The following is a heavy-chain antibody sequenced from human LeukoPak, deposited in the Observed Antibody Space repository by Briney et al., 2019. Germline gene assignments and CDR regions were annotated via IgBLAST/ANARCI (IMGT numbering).Heavy chain of an antibody. CDR1: GGSFSGYY. D-gene: IGHD6-19*01. V-gene: IGHV4-34*01. CDR2: INHSGST. CDR3: ARGRYSSGWSFDY. Sequence: PSETLSLTCAVYGGSFSGYYWSWIRQPPGKGLEWIGEINHSGSTNYNPSLKSRVTTSVDTSKNQFSLKLSSVTAADTAVYYCARGRYSSGWSFDYWGQGTLVTVSS. J-gene: IGHJ4*02.